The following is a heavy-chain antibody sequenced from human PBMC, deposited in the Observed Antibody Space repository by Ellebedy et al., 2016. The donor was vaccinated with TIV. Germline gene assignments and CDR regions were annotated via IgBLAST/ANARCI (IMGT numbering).Heavy chain of an antibody. V-gene: IGHV3-30*03. CDR2: ISYDGSNK. CDR3: ARLRGYNDPIDY. D-gene: IGHD5-24*01. CDR1: GFTFSSYG. J-gene: IGHJ4*02. Sequence: GESLKISCAASGFTFSSYGMHWVRQAPGKGLEWVAVISYDGSNKYYADSVKGRFTISRDNSKNTLYLQMNSLRAEDTAVYYCARLRGYNDPIDYWGQGTLVTVSS.